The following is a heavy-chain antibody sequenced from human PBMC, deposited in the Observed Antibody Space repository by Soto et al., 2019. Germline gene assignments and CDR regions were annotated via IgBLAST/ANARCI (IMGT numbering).Heavy chain of an antibody. CDR3: ARADTGMISATLAGNSYYYGMAV. J-gene: IGHJ6*02. D-gene: IGHD5-18*01. V-gene: IGHV1-2*04. CDR1: GYTFPGYF. Sequence: ASVKVSCKASGYTFPGYFMHWVGQAPGQGLKWMGWIKPNSGGTNYAQKFQGWVTMTRDTSISTAYMELSRLRSDDTAVYYCARADTGMISATLAGNSYYYGMAVWAQGTTVTVSS. CDR2: IKPNSGGT.